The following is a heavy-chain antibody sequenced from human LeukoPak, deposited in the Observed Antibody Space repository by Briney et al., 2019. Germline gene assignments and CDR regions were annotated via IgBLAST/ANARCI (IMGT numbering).Heavy chain of an antibody. CDR1: GYTFTGYY. Sequence: ASVKVSCKASGYTFTGYYMHWVRQAPGQGLEWMGWINPNSGGTNYAQKFQGRVTMTRDTSISTAYMELSRLRSDDTAVYYCARGPLGYYDSSGYWRYWGQGTLITVSS. V-gene: IGHV1-2*02. CDR3: ARGPLGYYDSSGYWRY. CDR2: INPNSGGT. D-gene: IGHD3-22*01. J-gene: IGHJ4*02.